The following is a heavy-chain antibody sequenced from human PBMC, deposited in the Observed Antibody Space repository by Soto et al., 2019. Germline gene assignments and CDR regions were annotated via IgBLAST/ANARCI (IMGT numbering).Heavy chain of an antibody. CDR3: ARDEQYRHQAIITEYFGMDV. D-gene: IGHD2-2*02. CDR2: IIPIFGGV. V-gene: IGHV1-69*01. J-gene: IGHJ6*02. CDR1: GVTFSNAA. Sequence: VQVVQSEAEAKKPGSSVKLSCEVSGVTFSNAAFSWVRQAPGQGLEWMGGIIPIFGGVKYAQKFHGRVEINADELTDILYMEVTSLTIDDTAVYFCARDEQYRHQAIITEYFGMDVWGQGTTVTVS.